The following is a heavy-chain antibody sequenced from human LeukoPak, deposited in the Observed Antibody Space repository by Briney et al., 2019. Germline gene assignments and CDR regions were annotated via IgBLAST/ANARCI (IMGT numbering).Heavy chain of an antibody. CDR3: ARGWFGDGVWSGFDY. D-gene: IGHD3-10*01. CDR1: GFTFSSYD. CDR2: IGTAGDT. Sequence: AGGSLRLSCAASGFTFSSYDMHWVRQATGKGLEWVSAIGTAGDTYYPGSVKGRFTISRENAKNSLYLQMNSLRAGDTAVYYCARGWFGDGVWSGFDYWGQGTLVTVSS. J-gene: IGHJ4*02. V-gene: IGHV3-13*01.